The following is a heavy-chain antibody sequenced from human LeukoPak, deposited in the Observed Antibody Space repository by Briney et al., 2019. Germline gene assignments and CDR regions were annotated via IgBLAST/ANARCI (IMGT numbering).Heavy chain of an antibody. Sequence: GGSLRLSCAASGFTFSSYEMNWVRQAPGKGLEWVSFISSYSTYIYYADSLKGRFTISRDNAKNSLYLQMNSLRAEDTAVYYCARDSFAGYDSSGYSSYDYWGQGTLVTVSS. CDR3: ARDSFAGYDSSGYSSYDY. CDR1: GFTFSSYE. D-gene: IGHD3-22*01. CDR2: ISSYSTYI. J-gene: IGHJ4*02. V-gene: IGHV3-21*01.